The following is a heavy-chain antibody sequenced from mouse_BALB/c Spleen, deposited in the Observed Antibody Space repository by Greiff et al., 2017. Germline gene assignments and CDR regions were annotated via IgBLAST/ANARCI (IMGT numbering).Heavy chain of an antibody. CDR1: GFSLTGYG. D-gene: IGHD2-3*01. V-gene: IGHV2-6-7*01. J-gene: IGHJ4*01. CDR2: IWGDGST. CDR3: ARDGYYGYYAMDY. Sequence: VQLQQSGPGLVAPSQSLSITCTVSGFSLTGYGVNWVRQPPGKGLEWLGMIWGDGSTDYNSALKSRLSISKDNSKSQVFLKMNSLQTDDTARYYCARDGYYGYYAMDYWGQGTSVTVSS.